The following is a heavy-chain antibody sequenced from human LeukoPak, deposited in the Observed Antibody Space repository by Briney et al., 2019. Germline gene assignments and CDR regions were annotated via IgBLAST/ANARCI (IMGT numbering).Heavy chain of an antibody. CDR1: GFTFSTYW. V-gene: IGHV3-7*03. J-gene: IGHJ4*02. D-gene: IGHD3-9*01. CDR3: AREGYYDILTGYYNVPYYFDY. Sequence: GGSLRLSCAASGFTFSTYWMSWVRQAPGKGLEWVANIKQDGSEKKYVDSVKGRFTISRDNSKNTLYLQMNSLRAEDTAVYYCAREGYYDILTGYYNVPYYFDYWGQGTLVTVSS. CDR2: IKQDGSEK.